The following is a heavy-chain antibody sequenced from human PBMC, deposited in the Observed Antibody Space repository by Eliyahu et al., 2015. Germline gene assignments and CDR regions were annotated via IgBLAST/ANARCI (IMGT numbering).Heavy chain of an antibody. V-gene: IGHV4-39*01. J-gene: IGHJ4*02. Sequence: QLQLQESGPGLVKPSATLSLTCXVSGDSVSSXCYFWGWXRXPPGKGLEWIASIYHCGSIYYNPSLRSRVTISMDTSKNQFSLKLSSVTAADMAVYFCARHNPETGYDSRPFSFDYWGPGTLVTVSS. CDR1: GDSVSSXCYF. CDR3: ARHNPETGYDSRPFSFDY. CDR2: IYHCGSI. D-gene: IGHD5-12*01.